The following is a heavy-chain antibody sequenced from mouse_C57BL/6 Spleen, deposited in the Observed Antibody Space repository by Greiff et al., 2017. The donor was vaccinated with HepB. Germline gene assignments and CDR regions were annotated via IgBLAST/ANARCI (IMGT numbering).Heavy chain of an antibody. CDR3: ATSLYDFYAMDY. Sequence: DVKLQESGPVLVKPGASVKMSCKASGYTFTDYYMNWVKQSHGKSLEWIGVINPYNGGTSYNQKFKGKATLTVDKSSSTAYMELNSLTSEDSAVYYCATSLYDFYAMDYWGQGTSVTVSS. CDR2: INPYNGGT. D-gene: IGHD2-12*01. J-gene: IGHJ4*01. V-gene: IGHV1-19*01. CDR1: GYTFTDYY.